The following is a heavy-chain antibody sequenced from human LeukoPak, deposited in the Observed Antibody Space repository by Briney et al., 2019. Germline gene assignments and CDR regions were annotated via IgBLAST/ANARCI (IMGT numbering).Heavy chain of an antibody. CDR1: GGSFSGYY. CDR2: INHSGST. J-gene: IGHJ4*02. CDR3: ASRSSIWSGYQDTLYYFDS. D-gene: IGHD3-3*01. V-gene: IGHV4-34*01. Sequence: SETLSLTCAVYGGSFSGYYRSWIRQPPGKGLEWIGEINHSGSTNYNPSLKSRVTISVDTSKNQFSLKLSSVTAADTAVYYCASRSSIWSGYQDTLYYFDSWGQGTLVTVSS.